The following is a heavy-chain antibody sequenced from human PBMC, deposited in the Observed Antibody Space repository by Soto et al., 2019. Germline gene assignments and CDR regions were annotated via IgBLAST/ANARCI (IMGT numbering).Heavy chain of an antibody. Sequence: GGSLRLSCAASGFTFSHYWMSWVRQAPGKGLEWVANIKQDGSEKFFVDSVKGQFTISRDNANNSLHLQMDSLRAEDSAVYYCARDCGSFGCIFDFWGQGTLVTVSS. J-gene: IGHJ4*02. CDR1: GFTFSHYW. V-gene: IGHV3-7*01. CDR2: IKQDGSEK. CDR3: ARDCGSFGCIFDF. D-gene: IGHD5-18*01.